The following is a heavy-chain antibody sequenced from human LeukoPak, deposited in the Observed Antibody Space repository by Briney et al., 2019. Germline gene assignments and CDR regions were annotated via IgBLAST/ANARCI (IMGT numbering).Heavy chain of an antibody. D-gene: IGHD1-26*01. CDR3: ARLVEGATRGRAFDI. CDR1: GGTFSSYT. J-gene: IGHJ3*02. Sequence: SVKVSCKASGGTFSSYTISWVRQAPGQGLEWMGRIIPILGIANYAQKFQGRVTITADKSTSTAYMELSSLRSEDTAVYYCARLVEGATRGRAFDIWGQGTMVTVSS. V-gene: IGHV1-69*02. CDR2: IIPILGIA.